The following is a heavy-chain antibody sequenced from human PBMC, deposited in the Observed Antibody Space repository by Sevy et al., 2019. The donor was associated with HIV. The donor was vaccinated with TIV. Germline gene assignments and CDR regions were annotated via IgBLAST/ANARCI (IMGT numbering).Heavy chain of an antibody. D-gene: IGHD3-10*01. CDR2: ISYVGSNK. Sequence: GGSLRLSCAASGFTFSSYAMHWVRQAPGKGLEWVAVISYVGSNKYYADSVKGRFTISRDNSKNTLYLQMNSLRAEDTAVYYCARGGGEEGTDYWGQGTLVTVSS. CDR3: ARGGGEEGTDY. J-gene: IGHJ4*02. CDR1: GFTFSSYA. V-gene: IGHV3-30*04.